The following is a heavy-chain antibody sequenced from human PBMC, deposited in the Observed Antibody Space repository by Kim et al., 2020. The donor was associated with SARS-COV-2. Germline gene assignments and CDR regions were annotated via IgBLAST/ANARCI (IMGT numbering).Heavy chain of an antibody. D-gene: IGHD3-10*01. V-gene: IGHV3-21*01. CDR2: ISSSSSYI. J-gene: IGHJ4*02. CDR1: GFTFSSYS. CDR3: ARAPIWFGELVLDY. Sequence: GGSLRLSCAASGFTFSSYSMNWVRQAPGKGLEWVSSISSSSSYIYYADSVKGRFTISRDNAKNSLYLQMNSLRAEYTAVYYCARAPIWFGELVLDYWGQGTLVTVSS.